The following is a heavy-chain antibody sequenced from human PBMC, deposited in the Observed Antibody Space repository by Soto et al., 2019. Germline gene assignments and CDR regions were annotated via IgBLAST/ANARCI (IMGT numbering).Heavy chain of an antibody. CDR1: GGTFSSYA. V-gene: IGHV1-69*06. Sequence: SVKVSCKASGGTFSSYAISRVRQAPGQGLEWMGGIIPIFGTANYAQKFQGRVTITADKSTSTAYMELSSLRSEDTAVYYCARRSSIAARLKNGMDVWGQGTTVTVSS. J-gene: IGHJ6*02. D-gene: IGHD6-6*01. CDR3: ARRSSIAARLKNGMDV. CDR2: IIPIFGTA.